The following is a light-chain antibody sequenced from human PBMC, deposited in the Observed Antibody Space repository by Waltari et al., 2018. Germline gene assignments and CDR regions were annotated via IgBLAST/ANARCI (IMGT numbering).Light chain of an antibody. Sequence: YQQKPGQSPVLVIYHDSKRPSGIPERVSGSNSGNTATLTISGTQAMDEADYYCQAWDSSTANVVFGGGTKLTVL. CDR3: QAWDSSTANVV. CDR2: HDS. J-gene: IGLJ2*01. V-gene: IGLV3-1*01.